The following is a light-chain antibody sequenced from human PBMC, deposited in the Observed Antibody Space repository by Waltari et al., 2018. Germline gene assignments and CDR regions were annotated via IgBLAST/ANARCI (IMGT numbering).Light chain of an antibody. Sequence: IVLTQSPATLSLSPGEGATLSCRASQSIGTYLAWSQHKPGQPPRLLIYDASNRATGIPARFTGSGSGTDFTLPISSLEPEDFAVYYCQQRSNWPPFGQGTKVEIK. CDR2: DAS. J-gene: IGKJ1*01. V-gene: IGKV3-11*01. CDR1: QSIGTY. CDR3: QQRSNWPP.